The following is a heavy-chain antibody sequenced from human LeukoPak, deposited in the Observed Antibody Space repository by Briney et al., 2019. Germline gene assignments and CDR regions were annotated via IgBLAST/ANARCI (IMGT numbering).Heavy chain of an antibody. Sequence: AGSLRLSCAASGFTFSSYAMHWVRQAPGKGLEWVAAISYDGSNKYYADSVKGRFTIFRDNSKNTLYLQMNSLRAEDTAVYYCASRPVDTALCWGQGTLVTVSS. J-gene: IGHJ4*02. V-gene: IGHV3-30*04. D-gene: IGHD5-18*01. CDR3: ASRPVDTALC. CDR1: GFTFSSYA. CDR2: ISYDGSNK.